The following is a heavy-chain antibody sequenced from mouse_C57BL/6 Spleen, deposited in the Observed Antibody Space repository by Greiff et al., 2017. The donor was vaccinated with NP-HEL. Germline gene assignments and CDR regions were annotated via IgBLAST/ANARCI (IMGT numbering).Heavy chain of an antibody. CDR2: IDPSDSET. V-gene: IGHV1-52*01. J-gene: IGHJ4*01. CDR1: GYTFTSYW. D-gene: IGHD2-2*01. Sequence: QVHVKQPGAELVRPGSSVKLSCKASGYTFTSYWMHWVKQRPIQGLEWIGNIDPSDSETHYNQKFKVKATLTVDKSSSTAYMQLSSLTSEDSAVYYCARFGYDYYAMDYWGQGTSVTVSS. CDR3: ARFGYDYYAMDY.